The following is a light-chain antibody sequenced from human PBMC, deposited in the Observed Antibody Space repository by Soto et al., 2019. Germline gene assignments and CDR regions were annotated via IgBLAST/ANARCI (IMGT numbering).Light chain of an antibody. Sequence: QLVLTQPASVSGSPGQSITISCTGTSSDVGGYNYVSWYQQHPGKPPKLMIYEVTNRPSGVSNRFSGSRSGNTASLTISGLQAEDEAYYYCSAYTTSNTWVFGGGTQLTVL. CDR1: SSDVGGYNY. J-gene: IGLJ3*02. V-gene: IGLV2-14*01. CDR3: SAYTTSNTWV. CDR2: EVT.